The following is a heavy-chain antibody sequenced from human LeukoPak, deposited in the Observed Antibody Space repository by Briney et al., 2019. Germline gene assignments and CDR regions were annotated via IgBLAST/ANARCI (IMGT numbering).Heavy chain of an antibody. Sequence: AGGSLRLSYAASGFTFSRYWMSWVRQAPGKGLEWVANIKQDGSEKYYVDSVKGRFTISRDNAKNSLYLQMNSLRAEDTAVFYCASLGYCSGGSCFYGMDVWGQGTTVIVSS. J-gene: IGHJ6*02. CDR3: ASLGYCSGGSCFYGMDV. V-gene: IGHV3-7*01. CDR1: GFTFSRYW. CDR2: IKQDGSEK. D-gene: IGHD2-15*01.